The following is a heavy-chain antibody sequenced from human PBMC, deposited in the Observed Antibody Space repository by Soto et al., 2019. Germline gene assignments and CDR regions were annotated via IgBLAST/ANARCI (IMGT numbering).Heavy chain of an antibody. J-gene: IGHJ4*02. D-gene: IGHD5-12*01. CDR3: ARTGVATGMVDY. CDR2: IYYSGST. Sequence: SETLSLTCTVSGGSISSGDYYWRWIRQPPGKGLEWIGYIYYSGSTYYNPSLKSRVTISVDTSKNQFSLKLSSVTAADTAVYYCARTGVATGMVDYWGQGTLVTVSS. CDR1: GGSISSGDYY. V-gene: IGHV4-30-4*01.